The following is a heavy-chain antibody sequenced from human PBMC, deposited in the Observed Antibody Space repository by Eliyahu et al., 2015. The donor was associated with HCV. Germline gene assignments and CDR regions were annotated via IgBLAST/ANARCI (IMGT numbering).Heavy chain of an antibody. V-gene: IGHV3-30*18. CDR1: GFTFSSXG. CDR3: AKDGGNPYIVVVVAATLFDY. J-gene: IGHJ4*02. D-gene: IGHD2-15*01. Sequence: QVQLVESGGGVVQPGRSLXLSCAASGFTFSSXGXHXVRQAPGKGLEWVAVISYDGSNKYYADSVKGRFTISRDNSKNTLYLQMNSLRAEDTAVYYCAKDGGNPYIVVVVAATLFDYWGQGTLVTVSS. CDR2: ISYDGSNK.